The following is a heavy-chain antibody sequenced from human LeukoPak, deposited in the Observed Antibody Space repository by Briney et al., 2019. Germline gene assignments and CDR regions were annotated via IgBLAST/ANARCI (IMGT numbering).Heavy chain of an antibody. J-gene: IGHJ5*02. CDR2: FDPEDGET. V-gene: IGHV1-24*01. Sequence: ASVKVSCKVSGYTLTELSMHWVRQAPGKGLEWMGGFDPEDGETIYAQKFQGRVTMTEDTSTDTAYMELSRLRSDDTAVYYCARVMRGYCSSTSCSDGSIDPWGQGTLVTVSS. CDR3: ARVMRGYCSSTSCSDGSIDP. CDR1: GYTLTELS. D-gene: IGHD2-2*01.